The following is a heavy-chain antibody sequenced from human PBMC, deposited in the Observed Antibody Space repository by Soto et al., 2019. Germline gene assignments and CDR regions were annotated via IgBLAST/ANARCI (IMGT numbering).Heavy chain of an antibody. CDR2: IYYTGST. D-gene: IGHD6-13*01. CDR1: GDSISSSHYY. CDR3: ARVFSDSSSFFDP. Sequence: PSETLSLTCTVSGDSISSSHYYWGWIRQPPGKGLEWIGSIYYTGSTYQNPSLKSRVTISVDTSKNQFSLKLSSVTAADTAVYYCARVFSDSSSFFDPWGQGTLVTVS. J-gene: IGHJ5*02. V-gene: IGHV4-39*01.